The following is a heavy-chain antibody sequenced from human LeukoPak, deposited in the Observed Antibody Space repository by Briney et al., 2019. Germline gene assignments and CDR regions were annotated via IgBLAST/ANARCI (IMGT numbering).Heavy chain of an antibody. CDR3: ARTTAFAPHFDY. D-gene: IGHD1-1*01. CDR2: IYSGGTT. V-gene: IGHV3-66*01. CDR1: GFTVSSNY. Sequence: GGSLRLSCAASGFTVSSNYMSWVRRAPGKGRDGVSVIYSGGTTYYADSVKGRFTISRDNSKNTLYLQMNSLRAEDTAVYYCARTTAFAPHFDYWGQGTLVTVSS. J-gene: IGHJ4*02.